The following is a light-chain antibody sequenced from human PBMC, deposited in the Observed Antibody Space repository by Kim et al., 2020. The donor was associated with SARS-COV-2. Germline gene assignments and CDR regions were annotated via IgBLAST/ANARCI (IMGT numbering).Light chain of an antibody. Sequence: PGQTSTITCSGDPLAKKVTVWYHKRPGQGTVLMISKDTERLPGIPDQFSGARSGTTDTLPSSGVQGEEKGDYYCQTTDDTASHGVFGGGTQLTAL. CDR3: QTTDDTASHGV. CDR2: KDT. J-gene: IGLJ7*02. CDR1: PLAKKV. V-gene: IGLV3-25*01.